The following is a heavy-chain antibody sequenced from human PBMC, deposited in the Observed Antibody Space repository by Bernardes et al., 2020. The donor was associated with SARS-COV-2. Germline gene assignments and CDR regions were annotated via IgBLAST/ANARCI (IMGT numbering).Heavy chain of an antibody. V-gene: IGHV3-23*01. Sequence: GSLRHSCAASGFTFSIYGMSWVRQAPGEGLEWVSTITASGGDTYYADSVKGRFTISRDNSKNTLYLQLNSLRAEDTAVYYCVKDGSMIRGVIIMLGWFDSWGQGTLVTVSS. CDR3: VKDGSMIRGVIIMLGWFDS. CDR2: ITASGGDT. D-gene: IGHD3-10*01. CDR1: GFTFSIYG. J-gene: IGHJ5*01.